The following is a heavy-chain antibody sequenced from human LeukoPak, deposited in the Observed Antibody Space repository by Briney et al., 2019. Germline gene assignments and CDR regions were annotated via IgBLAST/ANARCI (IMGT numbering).Heavy chain of an antibody. Sequence: PGGSLRLSCAASGFTFSSYAMSWVRQAPGKGLEGVSAISGSGGSTYYADSVKGRFTMSRDNSKNTLYLQMNSLRDEDTAVYYCAKSGFGNPYHSNSDYWGQGTLVTVSS. V-gene: IGHV3-23*01. CDR2: ISGSGGST. J-gene: IGHJ4*02. D-gene: IGHD3-10*01. CDR3: AKSGFGNPYHSNSDY. CDR1: GFTFSSYA.